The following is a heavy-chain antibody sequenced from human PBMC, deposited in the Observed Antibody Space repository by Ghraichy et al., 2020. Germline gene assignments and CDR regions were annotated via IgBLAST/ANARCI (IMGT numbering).Heavy chain of an antibody. J-gene: IGHJ4*02. D-gene: IGHD3-22*01. Sequence: GGSLRLSCAASGFTFSSYSMIWVRQAPGKGLEWVSSISSKSHYLYYADSMKGHFTISRDNAKNALFLQMNSLRTEDTAVYYCARENLYYYDTSGHYYFDQWGQGTLVTVSS. CDR2: ISSKSHYL. CDR1: GFTFSSYS. V-gene: IGHV3-21*01. CDR3: ARENLYYYDTSGHYYFDQ.